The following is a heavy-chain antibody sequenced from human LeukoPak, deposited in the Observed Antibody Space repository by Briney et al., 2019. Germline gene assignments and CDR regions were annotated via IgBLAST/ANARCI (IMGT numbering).Heavy chain of an antibody. J-gene: IGHJ5*02. CDR3: ANRAGSAWSAGA. D-gene: IGHD3-10*01. V-gene: IGHV3-30*02. CDR2: IRNDASNT. CDR1: GFTFSSYG. Sequence: SGGPLRLSCAASGFTFSSYGMHWVRQAPGKGLDWVAYIRNDASNTYYADSVKGRFSISRDNSKNTVYLQMNSLIPEDTAVYYCANRAGSAWSAGAWGQGTLVSVSS.